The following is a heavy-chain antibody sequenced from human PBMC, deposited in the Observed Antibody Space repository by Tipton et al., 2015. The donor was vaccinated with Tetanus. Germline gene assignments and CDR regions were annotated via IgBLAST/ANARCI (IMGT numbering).Heavy chain of an antibody. D-gene: IGHD3-22*01. V-gene: IGHV1-2*02. CDR2: IDPNSGGT. J-gene: IGHJ6*02. CDR3: ARDRGDYIYYGMDV. CDR1: GYTFTGYY. Sequence: QVQLVQSGAELRKPGASVKVSCTASGYTFTGYYMYWVRQAPGQGLEWVGWIDPNSGGTVYAQKLQGRVTMTRDTSISTAYMDLRSLRSDDTAVYYCARDRGDYIYYGMDVWGPGTTVTVS.